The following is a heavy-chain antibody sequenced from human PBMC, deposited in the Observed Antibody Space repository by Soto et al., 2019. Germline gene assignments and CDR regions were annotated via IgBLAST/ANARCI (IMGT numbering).Heavy chain of an antibody. CDR3: ARTGSGWYRYWFDP. Sequence: ETLSLTCAVYGGSFSGYYWSWIRQPPGKGLEWIGEINHSGSTNYNPSLKSRVTISVDTSKNQFSLKLSSVTAADTAVYYCARTGSGWYRYWFDPWGQGTLVTVSS. D-gene: IGHD6-19*01. J-gene: IGHJ5*02. V-gene: IGHV4-34*01. CDR1: GGSFSGYY. CDR2: INHSGST.